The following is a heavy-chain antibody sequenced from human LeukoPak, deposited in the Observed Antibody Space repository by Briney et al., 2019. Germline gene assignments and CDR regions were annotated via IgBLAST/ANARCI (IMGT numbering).Heavy chain of an antibody. V-gene: IGHV4-31*03. D-gene: IGHD2-15*01. Sequence: SQTLSLTCTVSGGSISSGGYYWSWIRQHPGKGLEWIGYIYYSGSTYYNPSLKSRVTISVDTSKNQFSLKLSSVTAADTAVYYCARVVVVVVAATGAFDIWGQGTMVTVSS. CDR1: GGSISSGGYY. J-gene: IGHJ3*02. CDR3: ARVVVVVVAATGAFDI. CDR2: IYYSGST.